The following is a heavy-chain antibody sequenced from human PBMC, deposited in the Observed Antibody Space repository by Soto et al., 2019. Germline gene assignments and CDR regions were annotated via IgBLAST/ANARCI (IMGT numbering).Heavy chain of an antibody. CDR1: VYSFTNYW. CDR3: AKAVAGLHGFHY. V-gene: IGHV5-51*01. Sequence: PGESLKISCRGSVYSFTNYWIAWVRQVPGKGLEWMGIIYPGDSDTRYSPSFQGQVTISADKSISAAYLQWSSLTVSDTAMYYCAKAVAGLHGFHYWGQGRLVTVST. J-gene: IGHJ4*02. D-gene: IGHD6-19*01. CDR2: IYPGDSDT.